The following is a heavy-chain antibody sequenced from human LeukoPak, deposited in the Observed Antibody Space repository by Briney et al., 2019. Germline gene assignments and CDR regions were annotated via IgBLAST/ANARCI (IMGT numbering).Heavy chain of an antibody. D-gene: IGHD3-10*01. J-gene: IGHJ5*02. V-gene: IGHV5-51*01. CDR3: ARPTYGSGAYPDLDR. CDR1: GNTFANRW. CDR2: IFPSDSDS. Sequence: GESLKISCKDPGNTFANRWIGWVRQKTGEGPEWMGIIFPSDSDSRYSPSFQGQVTISADKSISTSYLQWSSLKASDTAMYYCARPTYGSGAYPDLDRWGQGSLVTVSS.